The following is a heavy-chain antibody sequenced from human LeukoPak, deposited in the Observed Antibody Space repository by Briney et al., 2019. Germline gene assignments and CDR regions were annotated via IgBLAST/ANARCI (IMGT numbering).Heavy chain of an antibody. V-gene: IGHV3-23*01. J-gene: IGHJ5*02. D-gene: IGHD5-12*01. CDR1: GFTFSSCA. Sequence: GGSLRLSCAASGFTFSSCAMSWVRQAPGKGLEWVSAISGSGGSTYYADSVKGRFTISRDNSKNTLYLQMNSLRAEDTAVYYCAKGSSGYDGGWFDPWGQGTLVTVSS. CDR2: ISGSGGST. CDR3: AKGSSGYDGGWFDP.